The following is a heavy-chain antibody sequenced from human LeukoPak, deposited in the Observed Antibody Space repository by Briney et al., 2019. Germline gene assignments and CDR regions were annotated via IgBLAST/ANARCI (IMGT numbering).Heavy chain of an antibody. CDR3: ARRNGDYGDAFDI. V-gene: IGHV5-51*01. CDR2: IYPGDSDT. D-gene: IGHD4-17*01. J-gene: IGHJ3*02. Sequence: ESLKIPPKGSGYSFTSYWIGWVRQMPGKSLEWMGIIYPGDSDTRYSPSFQGQVTISADKSISTAYLQWSSLKASDTAMYYCARRNGDYGDAFDIWGQGTMVTVSS. CDR1: GYSFTSYW.